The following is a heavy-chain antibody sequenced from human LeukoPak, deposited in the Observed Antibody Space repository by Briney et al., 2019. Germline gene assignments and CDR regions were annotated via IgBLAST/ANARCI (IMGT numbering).Heavy chain of an antibody. CDR3: AAYCSGGSCYSRFDY. J-gene: IGHJ4*02. D-gene: IGHD2-15*01. CDR1: GGSFSNYY. V-gene: IGHV4-34*01. Sequence: SETLSLTCAVYGGSFSNYYWSWIRQPPGKGLEWIGEINHSGSTNYNPSLKSRVTISVDTSKNQFSLKLSSVTAADTAVYYCAAYCSGGSCYSRFDYWGQGTLATVSS. CDR2: INHSGST.